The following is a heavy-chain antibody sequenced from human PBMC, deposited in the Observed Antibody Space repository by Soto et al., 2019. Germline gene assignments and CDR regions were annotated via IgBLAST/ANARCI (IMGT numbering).Heavy chain of an antibody. CDR2: IYYSGST. J-gene: IGHJ4*02. Sequence: QVQLQESGPGLVKPSETLSLTCTVSSASFTVYYWSWIRQPPGKGLEWIGYIYYSGSTSYNPSLTSRVTLSADTSKNQFSLKLRSVTAADTAVYYCARDAGGPGDYRGQGVLVTVSS. CDR3: ARDAGGPGDY. D-gene: IGHD2-15*01. V-gene: IGHV4-59*01. CDR1: SASFTVYY.